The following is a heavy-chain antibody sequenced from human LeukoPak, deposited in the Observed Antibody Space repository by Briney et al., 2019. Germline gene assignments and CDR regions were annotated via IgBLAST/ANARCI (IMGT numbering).Heavy chain of an antibody. J-gene: IGHJ4*02. Sequence: ASVQVSCKASGYTFTGYYMHWVRQAPGQGLEWMGWINPNSGGKNYAQKFQGRVTMTRDTSISTAYMELSRLRSGDTAVYYCARVDSSGYYWLFDYWGQGTLVTVSS. D-gene: IGHD3-22*01. CDR3: ARVDSSGYYWLFDY. V-gene: IGHV1-2*02. CDR1: GYTFTGYY. CDR2: INPNSGGK.